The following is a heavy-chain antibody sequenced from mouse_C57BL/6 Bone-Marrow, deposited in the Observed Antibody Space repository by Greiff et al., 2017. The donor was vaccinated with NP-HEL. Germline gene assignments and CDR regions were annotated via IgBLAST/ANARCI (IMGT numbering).Heavy chain of an antibody. CDR2: IYPRSGNT. CDR3: ARAFYVSNVGAKDY. V-gene: IGHV1-81*01. CDR1: GYTFTSYG. D-gene: IGHD1-1*01. J-gene: IGHJ4*01. Sequence: QVQLKESGAELARPGASVKLSCKASGYTFTSYGISWVKQRTGQGLEWIGEIYPRSGNTYYNEKFKGKATLTAEKASSTAYMELRSLTSEDSAVYFCARAFYVSNVGAKDYWGQGTSVTVSS.